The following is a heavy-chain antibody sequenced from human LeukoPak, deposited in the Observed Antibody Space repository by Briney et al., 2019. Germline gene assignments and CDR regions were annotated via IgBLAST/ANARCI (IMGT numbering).Heavy chain of an antibody. Sequence: SETLSLTCAVYGGSFSGYYWSWIRQPPGKGLEWIGEINHSGSTNYNPSLKSRVTISVDTSKNQFSLKLSSVTAADTAVYCCARGEAVVSDYWGQGTLVTVSS. CDR2: INHSGST. CDR3: ARGEAVVSDY. CDR1: GGSFSGYY. V-gene: IGHV4-34*01. D-gene: IGHD2-2*01. J-gene: IGHJ4*02.